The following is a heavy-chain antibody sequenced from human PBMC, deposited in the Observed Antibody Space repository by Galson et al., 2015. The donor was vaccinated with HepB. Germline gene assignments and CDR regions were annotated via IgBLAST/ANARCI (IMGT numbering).Heavy chain of an antibody. V-gene: IGHV6-1*01. J-gene: IGHJ5*02. CDR1: GDSVSSTSAA. CDR3: ARDRSQAFWRGSTDYNWFDP. D-gene: IGHD3-3*01. CDR2: TYYKSKWYT. Sequence: CAISGDSVSSTSAAWNWIRQSPSRGLEWLGRTYYKSKWYTDYAVLVISRITIRPDTSKNQFSLQLNSVTPDDTAVYYCARDRSQAFWRGSTDYNWFDPWGQGTLVTVSS.